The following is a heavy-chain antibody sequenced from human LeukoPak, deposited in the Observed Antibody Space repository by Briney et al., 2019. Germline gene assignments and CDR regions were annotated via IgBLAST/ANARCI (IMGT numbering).Heavy chain of an antibody. CDR1: GFTFSNYA. J-gene: IGHJ4*02. CDR2: ISYDGTYK. V-gene: IGHV3-30*04. Sequence: AGGSLRLSCAASGFTFSNYAIHWVRQAPGKGLEWVTVISYDGTYKYYADSVKGRFTISRDNSKNTLYLQMNSLRADDTAVYYCARGGGHCVNGLCYMDYWGQGTLVTVSS. CDR3: ARGGGHCVNGLCYMDY. D-gene: IGHD2-8*01.